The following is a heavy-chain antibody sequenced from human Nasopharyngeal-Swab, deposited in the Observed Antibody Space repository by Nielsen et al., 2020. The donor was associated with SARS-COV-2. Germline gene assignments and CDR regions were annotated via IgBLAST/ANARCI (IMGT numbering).Heavy chain of an antibody. CDR2: INSDGSST. CDR3: ARATEGGSGSYYKPTNYYYGMDV. D-gene: IGHD3-10*01. J-gene: IGHJ6*02. CDR1: GFTFSSYW. V-gene: IGHV3-74*01. Sequence: GESLKISCAASGFTFSSYWMHWVRQAPGKGLVWVSRINSDGSSTSYADSVKGRFTISRDNAKNSLYLQMNSLRVEDTAVYYCARATEGGSGSYYKPTNYYYGMDVWGQGTTVTVSS.